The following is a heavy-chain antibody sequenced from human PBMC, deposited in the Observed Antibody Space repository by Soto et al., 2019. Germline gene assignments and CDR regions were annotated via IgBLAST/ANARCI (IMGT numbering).Heavy chain of an antibody. CDR3: ARGPSYYDSSGYYLTGMDV. J-gene: IGHJ6*02. CDR1: GGTFSSYA. Sequence: GASVKVSCKASGGTFSSYAISWVRQAPGQGLEWMGGIIPIFGTANYAQKFQGRVTITADESTSTAYMELSSLRSEDTAVYYCARGPSYYDSSGYYLTGMDVWGQGTTVTVSS. D-gene: IGHD3-22*01. CDR2: IIPIFGTA. V-gene: IGHV1-69*01.